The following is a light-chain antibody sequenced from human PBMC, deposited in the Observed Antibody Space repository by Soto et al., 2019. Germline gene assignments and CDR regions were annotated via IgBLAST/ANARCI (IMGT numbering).Light chain of an antibody. J-gene: IGLJ2*01. CDR2: DVS. CDR1: RSDVGAYNY. Sequence: QSALTQPASVSGSPGQSITISCTGTRSDVGAYNYVSWFQQHPGKAPQLMIYDVSNRPSGVSNRFSGSKSGNTASLTISGLQAEDEADYYCSSYTGSSTLVFGGGTKLTVL. V-gene: IGLV2-14*01. CDR3: SSYTGSSTLV.